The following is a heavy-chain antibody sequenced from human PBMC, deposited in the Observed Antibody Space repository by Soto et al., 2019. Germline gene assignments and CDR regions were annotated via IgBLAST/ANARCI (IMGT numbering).Heavy chain of an antibody. Sequence: QVPLVQSGAEVKKPVASVKVSCKASGYTFTRYYMHWVRQAPGQGLEWMGIINPSGGSTSYAQKSQGIVTMTRETSTSTVYMELSSLSSEDTAVYYCAKGDSGYDYGLDYWVQGTLVTVS. CDR3: AKGDSGYDYGLDY. CDR1: GYTFTRYY. CDR2: INPSGGST. D-gene: IGHD5-12*01. V-gene: IGHV1-46*01. J-gene: IGHJ4*02.